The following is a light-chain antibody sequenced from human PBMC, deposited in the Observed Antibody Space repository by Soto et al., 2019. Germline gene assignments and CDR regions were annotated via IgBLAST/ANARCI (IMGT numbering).Light chain of an antibody. CDR2: SNN. CDR3: CSYAGSYTFDV. Sequence: QSVLTQPPSASGTPGQRVTISCSGSSSNIGGSNYAYWYQQFPGTAPKLVIHSNNLRPSGVPERISGSKSGSSASLTISGLQAEDEADYYCCSYAGSYTFDVFGTGTKVTVL. J-gene: IGLJ1*01. V-gene: IGLV1-47*02. CDR1: SSNIGGSNY.